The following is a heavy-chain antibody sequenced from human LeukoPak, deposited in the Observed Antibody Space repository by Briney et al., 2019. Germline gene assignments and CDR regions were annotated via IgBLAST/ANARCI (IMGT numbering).Heavy chain of an antibody. V-gene: IGHV1-69*13. D-gene: IGHD2-2*01. CDR2: IIPIFDTA. J-gene: IGHJ6*04. CDR1: GGTFSSYA. CDR3: ARGLPVVPAAIPRGYYYYYGMDV. Sequence: SVKVSCKASGGTFSSYAISWVRQAPGQGPEWMGGIIPIFDTANYAQKFQGRVTITADESTSTAYMELSSLRSEDTAVYYCARGLPVVPAAIPRGYYYYYGMDVWGKGTTVTVSS.